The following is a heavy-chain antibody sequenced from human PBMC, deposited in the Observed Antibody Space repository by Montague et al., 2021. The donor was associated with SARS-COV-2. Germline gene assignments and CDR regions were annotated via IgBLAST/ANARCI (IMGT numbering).Heavy chain of an antibody. Sequence: TLSLTCTVSGGSISSGGYYWSWVRQHPGKGLEWIGYIYYSGSTYHNPSLKSRVTISVDTSKNQFSLKLSSVTAADTAVYYCARGGSYSSGWYGVDYYYGMDVWGQGTTVTVSS. J-gene: IGHJ6*02. CDR2: IYYSGST. CDR3: ARGGSYSSGWYGVDYYYGMDV. V-gene: IGHV4-31*03. D-gene: IGHD6-19*01. CDR1: GGSISSGGYY.